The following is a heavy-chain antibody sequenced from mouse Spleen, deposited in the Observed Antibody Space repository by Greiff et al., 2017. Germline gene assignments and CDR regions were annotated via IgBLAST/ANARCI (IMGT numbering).Heavy chain of an antibody. D-gene: IGHD2-3*01. Sequence: QVQLQQSGAELARPGASVKLSCKASGYTFTSYGISWVKQRTGQGLEWIGEIYPRSGNTYYNEKFKGKATLTADKSSSTAYMELRSLTSEDSAVYFCAGATDGYYFDVWGAGTTVTVSS. CDR3: AGATDGYYFDV. J-gene: IGHJ1*01. CDR2: IYPRSGNT. CDR1: GYTFTSYG. V-gene: IGHV1-81*01.